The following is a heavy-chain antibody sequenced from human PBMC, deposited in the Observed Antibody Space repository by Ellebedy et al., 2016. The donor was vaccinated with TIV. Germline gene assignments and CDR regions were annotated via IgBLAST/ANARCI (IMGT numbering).Heavy chain of an antibody. J-gene: IGHJ4*02. V-gene: IGHV3-30-3*01. CDR1: GFTFNSYA. Sequence: PGGSLRLSCAASGFTFNSYAMHWVRQAPGKGLEWVAVISYDGSSKYYVDSVKGRFTISRDNSMTTLYLEMNSLRAEDTAVYYCARDLDKSSGWYGGAAYWGQGTLVTVSS. CDR3: ARDLDKSSGWYGGAAY. CDR2: ISYDGSSK. D-gene: IGHD6-19*01.